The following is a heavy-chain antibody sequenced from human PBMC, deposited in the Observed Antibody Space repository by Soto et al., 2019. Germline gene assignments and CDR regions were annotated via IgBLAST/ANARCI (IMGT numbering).Heavy chain of an antibody. CDR1: GFIVSSNS. Sequence: EVQLVESGGGLIQPGGSLRLSCAASGFIVSSNSMSWVRQAPGKGLEWVSVIYSGGNTYNADSVKGRFTISRDNSKNTLYLQMNSLRAEDTAVYYCARWSWSGSLRYQYGLDVWGQGTTVTVSS. CDR3: ARWSWSGSLRYQYGLDV. D-gene: IGHD3-3*01. V-gene: IGHV3-53*01. CDR2: IYSGGNT. J-gene: IGHJ6*02.